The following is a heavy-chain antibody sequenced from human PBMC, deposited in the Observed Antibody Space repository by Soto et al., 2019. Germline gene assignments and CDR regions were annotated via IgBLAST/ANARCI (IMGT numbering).Heavy chain of an antibody. D-gene: IGHD6-6*01. CDR3: ARASSSGSYFDY. V-gene: IGHV3-21*01. CDR1: GFTFRSFS. J-gene: IGHJ4*02. CDR2: ISSSSNYM. Sequence: PGGSLRLSCAASGFTFRSFSMNWVRQAPGEGLEWVSSISSSSNYMYYADSLKGRFTISRDNAKDSLFLQMHSLRAEDTAVYYCARASSSGSYFDYWGPGTLVTVSS.